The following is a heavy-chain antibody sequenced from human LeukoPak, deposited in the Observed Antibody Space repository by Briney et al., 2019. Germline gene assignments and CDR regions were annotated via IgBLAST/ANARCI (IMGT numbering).Heavy chain of an antibody. V-gene: IGHV1-69*06. J-gene: IGHJ4*02. D-gene: IGHD5-18*01. CDR1: GGTFSSYA. CDR3: ARGGYTFYYFDY. CDR2: IIPIFGTA. Sequence: ASVKVSCKASGGTFSSYAISWVRQAPGQGLEWMGGIIPIFGTANYAQKFQGRVTITADKSTSTAYMELSSLRSEGTAVYYCARGGYTFYYFDYWGQGTLVTVSS.